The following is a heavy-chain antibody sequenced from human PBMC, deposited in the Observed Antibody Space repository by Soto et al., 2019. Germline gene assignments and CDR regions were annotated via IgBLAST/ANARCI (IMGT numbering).Heavy chain of an antibody. Sequence: GASVKVSCKASGYTFTSYGISWVRQAPGQGLEWMGWISAYNGNTNYAQKLQGRVTMTTDTSTSTAYMELRSLRSDDTAVYYCARVSMAQRTYYYYMDVWGKGTTVTVSS. CDR3: ARVSMAQRTYYYYMDV. CDR1: GYTFTSYG. V-gene: IGHV1-18*01. D-gene: IGHD3-10*01. CDR2: ISAYNGNT. J-gene: IGHJ6*03.